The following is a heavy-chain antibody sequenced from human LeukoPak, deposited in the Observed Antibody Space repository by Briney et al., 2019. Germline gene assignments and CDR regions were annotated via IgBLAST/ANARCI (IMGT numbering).Heavy chain of an antibody. D-gene: IGHD2-21*02. CDR2: INPNSGGT. CDR1: GYTFTGYY. V-gene: IGHV1-2*02. CDR3: AVNLAYCGGDCYPFDAFDI. Sequence: ASVKVSCKASGYTFTGYYMHWVRQAPGQGLEWMGWINPNSGGTNYAQKFQGKVTMTRDTSISTAYMELSRLRSDDTAVYYCAVNLAYCGGDCYPFDAFDIWGQGTMVTVSS. J-gene: IGHJ3*02.